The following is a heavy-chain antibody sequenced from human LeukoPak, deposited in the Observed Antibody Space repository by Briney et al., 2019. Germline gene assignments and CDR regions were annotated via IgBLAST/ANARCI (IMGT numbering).Heavy chain of an antibody. V-gene: IGHV3-53*01. J-gene: IGHJ5*02. Sequence: QAGGSLRLSCAASGFTVSSNYMSWVRQAPGKGLEWVSVIYSGGSTYYADSVKGRFTISRDNSKNTLYLQMNSLRAEDTAVYYCARVSRQWLVGGWFDPWGQGTLVTVSS. CDR3: ARVSRQWLVGGWFDP. CDR2: IYSGGST. CDR1: GFTVSSNY. D-gene: IGHD6-19*01.